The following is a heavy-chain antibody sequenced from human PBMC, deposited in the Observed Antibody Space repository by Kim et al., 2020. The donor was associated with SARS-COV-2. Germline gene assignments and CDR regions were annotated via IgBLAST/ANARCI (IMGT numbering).Heavy chain of an antibody. J-gene: IGHJ3*02. Sequence: SETLSLTCTVSGGSISSGGYYWSWIRQHPGKGLEWIGYIYYSGSTYYNPSLKSRVTISVDTSKNQFSLKLSSVTAADTAVYYCARGPPADNDAFDIWGQGTMVTVSS. D-gene: IGHD2-15*01. CDR2: IYYSGST. V-gene: IGHV4-31*03. CDR3: ARGPPADNDAFDI. CDR1: GGSISSGGYY.